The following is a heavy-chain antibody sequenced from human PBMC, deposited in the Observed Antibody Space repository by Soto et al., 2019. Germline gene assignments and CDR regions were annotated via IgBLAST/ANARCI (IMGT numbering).Heavy chain of an antibody. Sequence: SETLSLTCAVYGGSFSGYYWSWIRQPPGKGLEWIGEINHSGSTDYNPSLKSRVTISVDTSKNQFSLKLSYVTAEDTAVYYCARGRGVVTAIRYYYYYGMYVWGKGTTVKVS. V-gene: IGHV4-34*01. CDR1: GGSFSGYY. D-gene: IGHD2-21*02. CDR3: ARGRGVVTAIRYYYYYGMYV. CDR2: INHSGST. J-gene: IGHJ6*04.